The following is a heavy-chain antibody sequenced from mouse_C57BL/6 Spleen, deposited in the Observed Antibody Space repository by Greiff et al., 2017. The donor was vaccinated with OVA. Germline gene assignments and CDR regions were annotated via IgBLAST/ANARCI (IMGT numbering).Heavy chain of an antibody. J-gene: IGHJ4*01. D-gene: IGHD2-4*01. CDR1: GYTFTSYW. V-gene: IGHV1-5*01. CDR3: TRSGDYDPLYAMDY. Sequence: VQLQQSGTVLARPGASVKMSCKTSGYTFTSYWMHWVKQRPGQGLEWIGAIYPGNSDTSYNQKFKGMAILTAVTSASTAYMELSSLTNEDSAVNDCTRSGDYDPLYAMDYWGQGTSVTVSS. CDR2: IYPGNSDT.